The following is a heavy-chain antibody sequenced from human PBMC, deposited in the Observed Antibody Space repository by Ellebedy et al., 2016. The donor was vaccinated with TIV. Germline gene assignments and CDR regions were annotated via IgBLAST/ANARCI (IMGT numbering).Heavy chain of an antibody. Sequence: ASVKVSXXASGYTFTSYDINWVRQATGQGLEWMGWMNPNSGNTGYAQKFQGRVTMTRNTSISTAYMELSSLRSEDTAVYYCARGHSSGYYYPLLSIDYYYGMDVWGQGTTVTVSS. V-gene: IGHV1-8*01. CDR2: MNPNSGNT. D-gene: IGHD3-22*01. CDR1: GYTFTSYD. J-gene: IGHJ6*02. CDR3: ARGHSSGYYYPLLSIDYYYGMDV.